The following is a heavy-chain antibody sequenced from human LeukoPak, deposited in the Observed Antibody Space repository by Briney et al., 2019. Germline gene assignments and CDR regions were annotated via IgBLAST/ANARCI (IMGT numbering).Heavy chain of an antibody. CDR3: AKDLKRYCSSTSCYPFDY. CDR2: ISGSGGST. D-gene: IGHD2-2*01. V-gene: IGHV3-23*01. CDR1: GFTFSSYA. Sequence: PGGSLRLSCAASGFTFSSYAMSWVRQAPGKGLESVSAISGSGGSTYYADSVKGRFTISRDNSKNTLYLQMNSLRAEDTAVYYCAKDLKRYCSSTSCYPFDYWGQGTLVTVSS. J-gene: IGHJ4*02.